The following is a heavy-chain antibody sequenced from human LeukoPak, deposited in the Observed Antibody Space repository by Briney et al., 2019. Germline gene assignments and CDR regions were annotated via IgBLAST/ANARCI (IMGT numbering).Heavy chain of an antibody. D-gene: IGHD3-10*01. CDR1: GFTFSNYW. J-gene: IGHJ4*02. CDR2: INRDGSTT. CDR3: ARDKKSGESSEIDY. V-gene: IGHV3-74*03. Sequence: HTGGSLRLSCAASGFTFSNYWVHWVRQAPGKGLVWVSRINRDGSTTKYADSVKGRFTVSRDNAKNTLNLQMNRLRAEDTAVYYCARDKKSGESSEIDYWGQGTLVTVSS.